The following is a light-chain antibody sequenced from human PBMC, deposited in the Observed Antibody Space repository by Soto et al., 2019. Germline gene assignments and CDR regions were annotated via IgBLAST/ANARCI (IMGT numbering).Light chain of an antibody. CDR3: SSYTSSSTWV. CDR2: EVN. Sequence: QSALTQPPSASGSPGQSVAISCTGTSSDVGGYNYVSWYQQHPGKAPKLMIYEVNKRPSGVPDRFSGSKFGNTASLTVSGLQAEDEADYYCSSYTSSSTWVFGGGTKVTVL. J-gene: IGLJ3*02. CDR1: SSDVGGYNY. V-gene: IGLV2-8*01.